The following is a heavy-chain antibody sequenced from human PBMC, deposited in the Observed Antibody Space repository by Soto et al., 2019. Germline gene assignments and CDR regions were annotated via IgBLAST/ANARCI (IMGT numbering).Heavy chain of an antibody. J-gene: IGHJ6*02. CDR3: ARAGYSGKDYYGMDV. CDR2: INPNSGGT. Sequence: ASVKVSCKASGYTFTGYYMHWVRQAPGQGLEWMGWINPNSGGTNYAQKFQGWVTMTRVTSISTAYMELSRLRSDDTAVYYCARAGYSGKDYYGMDVWGQGTTVTVS. V-gene: IGHV1-2*04. CDR1: GYTFTGYY. D-gene: IGHD5-12*01.